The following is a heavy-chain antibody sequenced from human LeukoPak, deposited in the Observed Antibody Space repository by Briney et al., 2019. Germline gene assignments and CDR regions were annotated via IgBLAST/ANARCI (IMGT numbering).Heavy chain of an antibody. V-gene: IGHV1-46*03. CDR3: ARVYYDSSGYYPKHAFDI. CDR2: INPSGGST. CDR1: GYTFTSYY. D-gene: IGHD3-22*01. J-gene: IGHJ3*02. Sequence: GASVKVSCKASGYTFTSYYMHWVRQAPGQGLEWMGIINPSGGSTSYAQKFQGRVTMTRDTSTSTVYMELSSLRSEDTAVYYCARVYYDSSGYYPKHAFDIWGQGTMVTVSS.